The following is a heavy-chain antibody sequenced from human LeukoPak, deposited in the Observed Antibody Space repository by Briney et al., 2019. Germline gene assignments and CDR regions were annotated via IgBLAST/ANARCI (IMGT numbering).Heavy chain of an antibody. Sequence: GGSLRLSCSASGFTFSSYAMHWVRQAPGKGLEYVSAISSNGGSTYYADSVKGRFTISRDNAKNSLYLQMNSLRDEDTAVYYCARTSYIDYWGQGTLVTVSS. D-gene: IGHD2-2*01. CDR1: GFTFSSYA. J-gene: IGHJ4*02. CDR3: ARTSYIDY. V-gene: IGHV3-64*04. CDR2: ISSNGGST.